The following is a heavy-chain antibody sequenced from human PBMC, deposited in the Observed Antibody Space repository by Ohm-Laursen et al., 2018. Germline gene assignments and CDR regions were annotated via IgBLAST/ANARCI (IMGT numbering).Heavy chain of an antibody. CDR1: GDSISSGYY. Sequence: GTLSLTCAVSGDSISSGYYWAWIRQPPGGGLEYIGGIHHTGTTYHNPSLKSRLSISADASKNPFSLNLRSLTAADTAMYFCARDRAGSFDYWGQGIRVIVSS. J-gene: IGHJ4*02. CDR3: ARDRAGSFDY. CDR2: IHHTGTT. V-gene: IGHV4-38-2*02. D-gene: IGHD3-10*01.